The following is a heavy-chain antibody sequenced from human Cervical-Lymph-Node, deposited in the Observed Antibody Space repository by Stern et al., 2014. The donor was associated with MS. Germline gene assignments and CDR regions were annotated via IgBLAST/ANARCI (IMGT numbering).Heavy chain of an antibody. D-gene: IGHD3-10*01. J-gene: IGHJ4*02. CDR1: GFTFSSYG. V-gene: IGHV3-30*18. CDR2: ISYDGSDT. Sequence: VQLVESGGGVVQPGRSLGLTCTVSGFTFSSYGMPWVRQAPGKGLEWGSVISYDGSDTYYAESVKGRFTISRDNSKNTLYLEMRSLRPEDTAVYYCVKRGITEVRGVRLGDYWGPGTLVIVSS. CDR3: VKRGITEVRGVRLGDY.